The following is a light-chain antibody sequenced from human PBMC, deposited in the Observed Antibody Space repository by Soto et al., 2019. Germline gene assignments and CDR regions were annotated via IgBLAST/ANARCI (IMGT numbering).Light chain of an antibody. Sequence: DVVMTQTPLSLSVAPGQPASISCKSSQSLLHITGETFLFRYLQKPGQSPQLLIYEVSTRVSGVPDRFSGSGSGTDFTLEISRVETDDVGIYYCIQSTQLPPTFGQGTRLGIE. V-gene: IGKV2D-29*02. CDR2: EVS. J-gene: IGKJ5*01. CDR3: IQSTQLPPT. CDR1: QSLLHITGETF.